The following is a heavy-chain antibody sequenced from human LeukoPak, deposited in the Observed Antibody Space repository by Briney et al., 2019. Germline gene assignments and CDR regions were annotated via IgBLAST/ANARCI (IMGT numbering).Heavy chain of an antibody. J-gene: IGHJ4*02. CDR1: GFTFSNYW. V-gene: IGHV3-7*03. CDR3: ARDPYVSNFDY. CDR2: IKEDGSET. Sequence: PGGSLRLSCAASGFTFSNYWMSWVRQAPGKGPEWMGNIKEDGSETYYVDSVKGRFTISRDNAQNSLYLHMHSLRVEDTAVYYCARDPYVSNFDYWGQGTLVTASS. D-gene: IGHD3-10*02.